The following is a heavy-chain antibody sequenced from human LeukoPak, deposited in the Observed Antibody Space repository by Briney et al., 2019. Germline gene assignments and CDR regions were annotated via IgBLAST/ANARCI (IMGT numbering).Heavy chain of an antibody. CDR1: GGSFSGYY. V-gene: IGHV4-34*01. D-gene: IGHD3-3*01. J-gene: IGHJ5*02. CDR2: INHSGST. Sequence: SETLSLTCAVCGGSFSGYYWSWIRQPPGKGLEWIGEINHSGSTNYNPSLKSRVTISVDTSKNQFSLKLSSVTAADTAVYYCARGPLRFLEWPFDPWGQGTLVTVSS. CDR3: ARGPLRFLEWPFDP.